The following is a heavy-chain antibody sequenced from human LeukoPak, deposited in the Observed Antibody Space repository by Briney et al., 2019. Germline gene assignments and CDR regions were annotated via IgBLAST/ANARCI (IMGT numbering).Heavy chain of an antibody. CDR1: GFTFSSYA. J-gene: IGHJ4*02. Sequence: GGSLRLSCAASGFTFSSYAMIWVRQAPGKGLEWVAFIRYDGSNKYYADSVKGRFTISRDNSKNTLYLQMNSLRAEDTAVYYCAKEGCSSTSCYVVDYWGEGTLVTVSS. V-gene: IGHV3-30*02. CDR2: IRYDGSNK. D-gene: IGHD2-2*01. CDR3: AKEGCSSTSCYVVDY.